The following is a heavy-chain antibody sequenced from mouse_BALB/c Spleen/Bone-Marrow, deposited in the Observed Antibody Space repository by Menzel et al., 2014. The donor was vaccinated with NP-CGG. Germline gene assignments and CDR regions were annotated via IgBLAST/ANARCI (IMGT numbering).Heavy chain of an antibody. D-gene: IGHD2-14*01. CDR3: TRHGEVRRFYYALDY. Sequence: EVKLVESGGGLVQPGGSLKLSCTASGFTFSSYSMSWVRQTPEKRLEWVAYISNGGGSTYYPDAVKGRFTISRGNAKNSLYLQMSSLKSEDTAMYYCTRHGEVRRFYYALDYWGQRTSVTVSS. CDR2: ISNGGGST. CDR1: GFTFSSYS. V-gene: IGHV5-12-2*01. J-gene: IGHJ4*01.